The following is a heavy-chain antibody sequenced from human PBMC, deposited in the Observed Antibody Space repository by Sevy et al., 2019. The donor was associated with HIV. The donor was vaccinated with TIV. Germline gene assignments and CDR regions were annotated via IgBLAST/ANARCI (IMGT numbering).Heavy chain of an antibody. D-gene: IGHD3-16*01. CDR2: SFYSGTT. J-gene: IGHJ5*02. CDR3: ARLASRLRDNWSDP. CDR1: GGSISTSSYY. Sequence: SETLSLTCTVSGGSISTSSYYWGGIRQPPGKGLEWCGNSFYSGTTYYNPSLKSRATISVDTSKNQFSRKLSSVTAATTAVYYCARLASRLRDNWSDPWGQGTLVTVSS. V-gene: IGHV4-39*01.